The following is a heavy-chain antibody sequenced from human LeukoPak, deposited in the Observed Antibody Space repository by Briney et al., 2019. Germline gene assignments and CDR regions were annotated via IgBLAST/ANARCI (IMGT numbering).Heavy chain of an antibody. J-gene: IGHJ4*02. CDR1: GYSFTSYW. Sequence: GESLKISCKGSGYSFTSYWIGWVRQMPGKGLEWMGIIYPGDSDTRYSPSFQGQVTISADKSISTAYLQWSSLKASDTAMYYCARMPGVYSGYYPGGPFDYWGQGTLVTVSS. V-gene: IGHV5-51*01. CDR3: ARMPGVYSGYYPGGPFDY. CDR2: IYPGDSDT. D-gene: IGHD5-12*01.